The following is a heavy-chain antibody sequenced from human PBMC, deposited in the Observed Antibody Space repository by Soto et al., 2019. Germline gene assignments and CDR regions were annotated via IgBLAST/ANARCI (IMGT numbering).Heavy chain of an antibody. CDR1: GFTFSDYI. V-gene: IGHV3-30*18. J-gene: IGHJ4*02. D-gene: IGHD6-19*01. CDR2: ISYDGSNK. CDR3: AKEPHSSGWLYYFDC. Sequence: GGSLRLSCAASGFTFSDYILNWVRQAAGEGPGWVAVISYDGSNKYYADSVKGRFTISRDNSNNTLYLQMNSLRAEDTAVYYCAKEPHSSGWLYYFDCWGRGTLVTVSS.